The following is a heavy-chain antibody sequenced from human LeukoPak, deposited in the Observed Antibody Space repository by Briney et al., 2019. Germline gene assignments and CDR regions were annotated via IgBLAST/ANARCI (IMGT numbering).Heavy chain of an antibody. CDR2: INPNSGGT. J-gene: IGHJ4*02. CDR3: ARGYYDSSGYYGY. V-gene: IGHV1-2*02. Sequence: ASVKVSCKASGYTFTGYYMHWVRQAPGQGLEWMGWINPNSGGTNYAQKFQGRVTMTRDMSISTAYMELSRLRSDDTAVYYCARGYYDSSGYYGYWGQGTLVTVSS. D-gene: IGHD3-22*01. CDR1: GYTFTGYY.